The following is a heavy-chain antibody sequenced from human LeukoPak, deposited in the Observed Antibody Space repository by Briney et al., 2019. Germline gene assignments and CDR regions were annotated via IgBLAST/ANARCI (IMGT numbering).Heavy chain of an antibody. CDR2: IQNSATT. Sequence: PSETLSLTCTVSGGSVNSGSYFWSWFRQPPGRGLEWIGYIQNSATTNYNPSHESRVTIFVDSSKDQFSLRVTSVTAADTAVYYCATDYSNFYGMDVWGQGTTVTVSS. V-gene: IGHV4-61*01. CDR1: GGSVNSGSYF. D-gene: IGHD4-11*01. CDR3: ATDYSNFYGMDV. J-gene: IGHJ6*02.